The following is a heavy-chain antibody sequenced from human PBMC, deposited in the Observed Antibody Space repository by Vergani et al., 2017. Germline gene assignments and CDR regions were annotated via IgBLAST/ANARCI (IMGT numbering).Heavy chain of an antibody. Sequence: EVQLVESGGGLVQPGFTVSSNYMSWVRQAPGKGLEWVSVIYSGGSTYYADSVKGRFTISRDNSKNTLYLQMNSLRAEDTAVYYCARESGTSYYYYGMDVWGQGTTVTVSS. CDR1: FTVSSNY. J-gene: IGHJ6*02. D-gene: IGHD1-1*01. CDR3: ARESGTSYYYYGMDV. CDR2: IYSGGST. V-gene: IGHV3-66*01.